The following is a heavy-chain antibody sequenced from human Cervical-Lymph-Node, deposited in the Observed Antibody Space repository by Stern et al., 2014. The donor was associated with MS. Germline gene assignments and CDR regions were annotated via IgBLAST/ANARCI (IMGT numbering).Heavy chain of an antibody. CDR3: ARDNRNYYYGMDV. Sequence: VQLVESGAEVKKPGASVKVSCKASGYSFTDYYIHWVRQAPGQGPEWMGWINPNTGGTNFAQKFQGWVTVTRETSITTAYMELSRLKSDDTAIYYCARDNRNYYYGMDVWGQGTTVTVSS. CDR1: GYSFTDYY. CDR2: INPNTGGT. J-gene: IGHJ6*02. V-gene: IGHV1-2*04.